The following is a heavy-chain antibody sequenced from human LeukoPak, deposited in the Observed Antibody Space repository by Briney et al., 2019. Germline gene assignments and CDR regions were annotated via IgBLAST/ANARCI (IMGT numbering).Heavy chain of an antibody. D-gene: IGHD3-10*01. CDR3: ARPARYYGSGIYFDY. J-gene: IGHJ4*02. Sequence: SETLSLTCTVSGGSMSSSSYYWGWIRQPPGKGLEWVGRIYTSGSTNYNPSLKSRVTISVDTSKNQFSLKLSSVTAADTAVYYCARPARYYGSGIYFDYWGQGTLVTVSS. CDR1: GGSMSSSSYY. V-gene: IGHV4-39*07. CDR2: IYTSGST.